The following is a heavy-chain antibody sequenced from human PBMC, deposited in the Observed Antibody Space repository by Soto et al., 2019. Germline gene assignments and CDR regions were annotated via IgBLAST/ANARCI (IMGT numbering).Heavy chain of an antibody. V-gene: IGHV4-31*03. CDR2: IHNSGST. J-gene: IGHJ4*02. CDR3: ARDLGSEQWFFDN. CDR1: GASVSGDGSY. Sequence: QVQLQESGPGLVKPSQTLSLTCLVSGASVSGDGSYCSWIRQHPGKGLEFIGYIHNSGSTYSNPSLENRDAMSIDTSKNQFSLRLSSVTAADSAVYFCARDLGSEQWFFDNWGQGILVTVSS. D-gene: IGHD6-19*01.